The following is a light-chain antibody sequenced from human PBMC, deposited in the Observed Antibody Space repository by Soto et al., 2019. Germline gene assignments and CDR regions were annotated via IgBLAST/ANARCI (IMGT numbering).Light chain of an antibody. V-gene: IGLV2-14*01. CDR1: SSDVGGYHF. CDR2: EVS. CDR3: SSYTSISTLVV. J-gene: IGLJ2*01. Sequence: QSALTQPASVSGSPGQSITISCTGTSSDVGGYHFVSWYQQHPGKAPKLMIYEVSNRPSGVSNRFSGSKSGNTASLTISGLQAEDEADYYCSSYTSISTLVVFGGGTKVTVL.